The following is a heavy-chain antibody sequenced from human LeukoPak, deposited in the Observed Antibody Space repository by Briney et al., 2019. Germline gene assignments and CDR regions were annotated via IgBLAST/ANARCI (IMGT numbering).Heavy chain of an antibody. Sequence: SETLSLTCAVYGGSFSGYYWSWIRQPPGKGLEWIGYIYYSGSTNYNPSLKSRVTISVDTSKNQFSLKLSSVTAADTAVYYCAIFDWRYYFDYWGQGTLVTVSS. V-gene: IGHV4-59*01. CDR2: IYYSGST. CDR3: AIFDWRYYFDY. D-gene: IGHD3-9*01. J-gene: IGHJ4*02. CDR1: GGSFSGYY.